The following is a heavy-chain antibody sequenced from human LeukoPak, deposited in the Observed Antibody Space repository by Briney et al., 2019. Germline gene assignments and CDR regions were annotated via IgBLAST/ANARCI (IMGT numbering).Heavy chain of an antibody. CDR1: GFSFSRHW. V-gene: IGHV3-74*01. CDR3: AILDTTETPSSAFDI. D-gene: IGHD4-17*01. J-gene: IGHJ3*02. CDR2: INGDASIT. Sequence: GGSLRLSCTASGFSFSRHWMHWVRQAPGKRPVWVSRINGDASITAYADSVKGRYTISRDNAKNTLYLQMSSLRAEDTAVFYCAILDTTETPSSAFDIWGQGTMVTVSS.